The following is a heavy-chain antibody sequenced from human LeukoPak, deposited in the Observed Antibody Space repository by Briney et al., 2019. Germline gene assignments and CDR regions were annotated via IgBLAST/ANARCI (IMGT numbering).Heavy chain of an antibody. CDR3: ARGQVTIGELSPYYFDY. CDR1: GGTFSSYA. J-gene: IGHJ4*02. D-gene: IGHD3-10*01. V-gene: IGHV1-69*13. Sequence: ASVKVSFKASGGTFSSYAISWVRQAPGQGLEWMGGIIPIFGTANYAQKFQGRVTITADESTSTAYMELSSLRSEDTAVYYCARGQVTIGELSPYYFDYWGQGTLVTVSS. CDR2: IIPIFGTA.